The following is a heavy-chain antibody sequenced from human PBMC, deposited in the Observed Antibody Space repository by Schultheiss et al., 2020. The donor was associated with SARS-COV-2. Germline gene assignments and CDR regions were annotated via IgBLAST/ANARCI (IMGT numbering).Heavy chain of an antibody. V-gene: IGHV4-59*08. CDR3: ARGRLRYFDWLFPPSGVFDI. J-gene: IGHJ3*02. CDR2: IDYSGST. Sequence: SETLSLTCTVSGGSISSYYWSWIRQPPGKGLEWIGYIDYSGSTNFNPSLKSRVTISVDTSKNQFSLKLSSVTAADTAVYYCARGRLRYFDWLFPPSGVFDIWGQGTMVTVSS. D-gene: IGHD3-9*01. CDR1: GGSISSYY.